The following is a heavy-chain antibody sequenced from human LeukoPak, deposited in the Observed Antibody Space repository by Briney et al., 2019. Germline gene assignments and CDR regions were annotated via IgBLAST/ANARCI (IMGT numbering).Heavy chain of an antibody. V-gene: IGHV3-30*04. J-gene: IGHJ5*02. CDR2: ISYDGSNK. Sequence: SGGSLRLSCAASGFTFSSYAMHWVRQAPGKGLEWVAVISYDGSNKYYADSVKGRFTISRDNPKNTLYLQMNSLRAEDTAVYYCARDQGAVAGGWFDPWGQGTLVTVSS. CDR1: GFTFSSYA. D-gene: IGHD6-19*01. CDR3: ARDQGAVAGGWFDP.